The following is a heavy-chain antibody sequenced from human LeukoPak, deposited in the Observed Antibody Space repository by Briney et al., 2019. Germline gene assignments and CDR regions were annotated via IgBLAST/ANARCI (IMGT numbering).Heavy chain of an antibody. V-gene: IGHV3-23*01. CDR3: AKWGYGSGSCYPIPNDAFDI. D-gene: IGHD3-10*01. CDR2: ISGSGGST. J-gene: IGHJ3*02. CDR1: GFTFSSYA. Sequence: GGSLRLSCAASGFTFSSYAMSWVRQAPGKGLEWVSAISGSGGSTYYADSVKGRFTISRDNSKNTLYLQMNSLRAEDTAVYYCAKWGYGSGSCYPIPNDAFDIWGQGTMVTVSS.